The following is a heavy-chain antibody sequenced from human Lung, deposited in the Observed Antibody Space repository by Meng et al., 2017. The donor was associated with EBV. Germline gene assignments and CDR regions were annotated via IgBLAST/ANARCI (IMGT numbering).Heavy chain of an antibody. D-gene: IGHD1-26*01. CDR1: GGSFSGSFSGYY. CDR3: ARSTFDY. J-gene: IGHJ4*02. Sequence: QVQVEQWGAGRLKPSETLSLTCAVYGGSFSGSFSGYYWSWIRQAPGKGLEWIGEINDSGSTDYNPSLKSRLTISVDRSKSQFSLELSSVTAADTAVYYCARSTFDYWGQGTLVTVSS. V-gene: IGHV4-34*01. CDR2: INDSGST.